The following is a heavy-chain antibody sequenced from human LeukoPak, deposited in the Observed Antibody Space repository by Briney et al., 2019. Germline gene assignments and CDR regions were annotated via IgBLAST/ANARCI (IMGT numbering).Heavy chain of an antibody. V-gene: IGHV4-59*01. Sequence: SETLSLTCTVSGGSISSYYWSWIRQPPGKGLEWIGYIYYSGSTNYNPSLKSRVTISVDTSKNQFSLKLSSVTAADTAVYYCARRGTTVTTSAFDIWGQGTMITVSS. CDR2: IYYSGST. CDR1: GGSISSYY. J-gene: IGHJ3*02. D-gene: IGHD4-17*01. CDR3: ARRGTTVTTSAFDI.